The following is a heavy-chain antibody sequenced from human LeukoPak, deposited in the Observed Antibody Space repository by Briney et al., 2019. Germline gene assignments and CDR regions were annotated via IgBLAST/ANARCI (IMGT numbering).Heavy chain of an antibody. CDR2: ISAYNGNT. J-gene: IGHJ4*02. CDR3: ARRGGLRLYYRDDY. V-gene: IGHV1-18*04. D-gene: IGHD3-22*01. CDR1: GYTFTGYY. Sequence: GASVKVSCKASGYTFTGYYMHWVRQAPGQGLEWMGWISAYNGNTNYAQKLQGRVTMTTDTSTSTAYMELRSLRSDDTAVYYCARRGGLRLYYRDDYWGQGTLVTVSS.